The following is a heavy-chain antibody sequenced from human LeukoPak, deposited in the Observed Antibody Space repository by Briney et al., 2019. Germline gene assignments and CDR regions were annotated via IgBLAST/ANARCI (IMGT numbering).Heavy chain of an antibody. CDR1: GGTFSSYA. CDR2: IIPILGIA. Sequence: GASVKVSCKASGGTFSSYAISWVRQAPGQGLEWMGRIIPILGIANYAQKFQGRVTITADKSTSTAYMELSSLRSEDTAVYYCGGGSSSYYCYYYGMDVWGQGTTVTVSS. V-gene: IGHV1-69*04. D-gene: IGHD2-15*01. J-gene: IGHJ6*02. CDR3: GGGSSSYYCYYYGMDV.